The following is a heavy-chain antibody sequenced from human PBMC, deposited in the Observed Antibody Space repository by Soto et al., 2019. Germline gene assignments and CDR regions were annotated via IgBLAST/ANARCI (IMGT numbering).Heavy chain of an antibody. Sequence: PSQTLSLTCAISGDSVSINGAAWSWIRQSPSRGLGWLGRTYYRSKWFNDYALFVKSRITINPDTSKNHFSLQLNSVTPEDTAVYYCARESTSQNWFDPWGQGTLVTAP. J-gene: IGHJ5*02. CDR3: ARESTSQNWFDP. CDR1: GDSVSINGAA. D-gene: IGHD2-2*01. CDR2: TYYRSKWFN. V-gene: IGHV6-1*01.